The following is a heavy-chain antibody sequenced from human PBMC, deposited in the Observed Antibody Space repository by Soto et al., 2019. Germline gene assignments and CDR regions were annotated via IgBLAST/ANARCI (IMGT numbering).Heavy chain of an antibody. Sequence: ESGGDLVQPGGCLRLSGAGAEFTGRTCWMGWVRQSPGKGPEWVANIKQDGSEKFYLDSVKGRFTISRDNAKKSLYLQMNSLRAEDTAVYYCTREKNWGQGTLVTVSS. CDR1: EFTGRTCW. V-gene: IGHV3-7*05. CDR2: IKQDGSEK. CDR3: TREKN. J-gene: IGHJ4*02.